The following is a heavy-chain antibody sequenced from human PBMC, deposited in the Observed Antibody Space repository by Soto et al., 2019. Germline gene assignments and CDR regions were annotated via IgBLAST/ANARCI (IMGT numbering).Heavy chain of an antibody. CDR1: GGSISSSNW. D-gene: IGHD3-22*01. CDR2: IYHSGST. V-gene: IGHV4-4*02. CDR3: AREKIGYYYDSSGYYYEAPDAFDI. Sequence: SETLSLTCAVSGGSISSSNWWSWVRQPPGKGLEWIGEIYHSGSTNYNPSLKSRVTISVDKSKNQFSLKLSSVTAADTAVYYCAREKIGYYYDSSGYYYEAPDAFDIWGQGTMVTVSS. J-gene: IGHJ3*02.